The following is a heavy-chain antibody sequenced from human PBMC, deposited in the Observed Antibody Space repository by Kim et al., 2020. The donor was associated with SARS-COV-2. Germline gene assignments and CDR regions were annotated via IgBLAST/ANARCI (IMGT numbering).Heavy chain of an antibody. D-gene: IGHD3-10*01. Sequence: SETLSLTCTVSGGSISSYYWSWIRQPPGKGLEWIGYIYYSGSTNYNPSLKSRVTISVDTSKNQFSLKLSSVTAADTAVYYCARDYYYGSGTFDYWGQGTLVTVSS. V-gene: IGHV4-59*01. CDR1: GGSISSYY. J-gene: IGHJ4*02. CDR3: ARDYYYGSGTFDY. CDR2: IYYSGST.